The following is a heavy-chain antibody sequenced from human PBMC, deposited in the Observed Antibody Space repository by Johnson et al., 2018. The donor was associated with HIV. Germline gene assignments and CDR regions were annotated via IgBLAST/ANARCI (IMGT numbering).Heavy chain of an antibody. J-gene: IGHJ3*02. Sequence: QEKLVESGGGVVQPGRSLRLSCAASGFTFSSFAMHWVRQTPGNGLEWVSIISYSGSNKYYADSVKGRFTISRDNSKTTLYLQMNSLRAEDTAVYYCAKGLGRAAAGTRNAFDIWGQGTMVTVSS. V-gene: IGHV3-30*04. CDR2: ISYSGSNK. CDR1: GFTFSSFA. CDR3: AKGLGRAAAGTRNAFDI. D-gene: IGHD6-13*01.